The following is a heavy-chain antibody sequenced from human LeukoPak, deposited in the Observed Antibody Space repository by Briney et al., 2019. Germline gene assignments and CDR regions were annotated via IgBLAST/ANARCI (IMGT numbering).Heavy chain of an antibody. V-gene: IGHV3-23*01. D-gene: IGHD3-10*01. J-gene: IGHJ4*02. Sequence: GGSLRLSCATSGFTFSRYAMTWVRQAPGKGLEWVSIISDSGGSPYYADSVKGRFTISRDNSKNTLYLQMNSLRAEDAAIYYCASSGSYYFPFDYWGQGTLVTVSS. CDR2: ISDSGGSP. CDR1: GFTFSRYA. CDR3: ASSGSYYFPFDY.